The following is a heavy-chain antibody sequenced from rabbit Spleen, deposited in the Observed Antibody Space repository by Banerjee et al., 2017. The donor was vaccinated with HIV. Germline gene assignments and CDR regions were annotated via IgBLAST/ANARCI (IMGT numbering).Heavy chain of an antibody. CDR2: IYAGSSDRS. D-gene: IGHD6-1*01. V-gene: IGHV1S45*01. CDR1: GLDFSSSYW. CDR3: ARGIPYGFAGDAYPPYAMDL. J-gene: IGHJ6*01. Sequence: QEHLEESGGDLVKPGASLTLTCKASGLDFSSSYWICWVRQAPGKGLEWIACIYAGSSDRSYYATWAKGRFTISKTSSTTVTLQMTSLTAADTATYFCARGIPYGFAGDAYPPYAMDLWGPGTLVTVS.